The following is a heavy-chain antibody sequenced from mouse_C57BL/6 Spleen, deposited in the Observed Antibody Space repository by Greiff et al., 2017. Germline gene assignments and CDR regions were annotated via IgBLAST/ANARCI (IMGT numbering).Heavy chain of an antibody. J-gene: IGHJ3*01. V-gene: IGHV1-80*01. CDR2: IYPGDGDT. Sequence: VKLQESGAELVKPGASVKISCKASGYAFSSYWMNWVKQRPGKGLEWIGQIYPGDGDTNYNGKFKGKATLTADKSSSTAYMQLSSLTSEDSAVYFCARHDGYYWFAYWGQGTLVTVSA. CDR1: GYAFSSYW. D-gene: IGHD2-3*01. CDR3: ARHDGYYWFAY.